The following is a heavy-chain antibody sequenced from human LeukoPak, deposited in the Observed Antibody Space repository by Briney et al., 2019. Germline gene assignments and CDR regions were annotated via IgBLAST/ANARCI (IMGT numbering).Heavy chain of an antibody. CDR3: ARASVTSTYYHYYMDV. CDR1: GFTFSSFP. CDR2: VSPDGSVE. D-gene: IGHD3-10*01. J-gene: IGHJ6*03. Sequence: GGSLRLSCAASGFTFSSFPMHWVRQAPGKGLEWVVVVSPDGSVENYADSVKGRFTISRDNSKNTVYLQMNSLRTEDTAVYYCARASVTSTYYHYYMDVWGKGTTVTVSS. V-gene: IGHV3-30*01.